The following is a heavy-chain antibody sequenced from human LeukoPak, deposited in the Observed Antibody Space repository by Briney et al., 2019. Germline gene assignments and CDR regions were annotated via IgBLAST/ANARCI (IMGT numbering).Heavy chain of an antibody. Sequence: LSGGSLRLSCAASGFTFSSYAMHWVRQAPGKGLEYVSAISSNGGSTYYANSVKGRFTISRDNSKNTLYLQMGSLRAEDMAVYYCARRRVPYYYMDVWGKGTTVTVSS. J-gene: IGHJ6*03. D-gene: IGHD3-3*01. V-gene: IGHV3-64*01. CDR3: ARRRVPYYYMDV. CDR2: ISSNGGST. CDR1: GFTFSSYA.